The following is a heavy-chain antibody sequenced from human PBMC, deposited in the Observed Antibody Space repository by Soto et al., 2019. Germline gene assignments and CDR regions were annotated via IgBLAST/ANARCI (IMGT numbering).Heavy chain of an antibody. J-gene: IGHJ4*02. D-gene: IGHD3-22*01. V-gene: IGHV3-7*03. Sequence: EVQLVESGGGLVQPGGSLRLSCAAAGFTFITYWLSWVRQAPGKGLKGVANIKHDGSQKYYVDSVKGRFTTSRDNAKNSLYLQITSLRAEDTAVYYCARDRPYYSDSSANPYDFWGQGTVVTVSS. CDR1: GFTFITYW. CDR3: ARDRPYYSDSSANPYDF. CDR2: IKHDGSQK.